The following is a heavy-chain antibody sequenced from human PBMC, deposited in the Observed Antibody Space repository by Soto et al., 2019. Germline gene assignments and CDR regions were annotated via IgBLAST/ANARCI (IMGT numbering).Heavy chain of an antibody. Sequence: SVKVYCKSSGGTFSSYAISWVRQAPGQGLEWMGGIIHIFGTANYAQKFQGRVTISLDTSKNQFSLKLTSLSAADTAVYYCETWGPRYFDPWGQASLVTVSS. CDR3: ETWGPRYFDP. CDR1: GGTFSSYA. J-gene: IGHJ5*02. CDR2: IIHIFGTA. V-gene: IGHV1-69*06. D-gene: IGHD1-20*01.